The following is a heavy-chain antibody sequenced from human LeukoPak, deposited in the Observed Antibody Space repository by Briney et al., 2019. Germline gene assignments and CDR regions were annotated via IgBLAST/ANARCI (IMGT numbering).Heavy chain of an antibody. V-gene: IGHV4-34*01. Sequence: GSLRLSCAASGFTVSSNYMSWVRQAPGKGLEWIGEINHSGSTNYNPSLKSRVTISVDTSKNQFSLKLSSVTAADTAVYYCARGLGVPAATNYWGQGTLVTVSS. CDR1: GFTVSSNY. CDR3: ARGLGVPAATNY. CDR2: INHSGST. D-gene: IGHD2-2*01. J-gene: IGHJ4*02.